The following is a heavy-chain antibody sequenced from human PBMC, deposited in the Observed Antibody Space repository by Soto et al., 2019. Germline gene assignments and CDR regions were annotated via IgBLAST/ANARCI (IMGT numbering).Heavy chain of an antibody. CDR2: IYYTGST. V-gene: IGHV4-59*12. D-gene: IGHD1-26*01. J-gene: IGHJ4*02. CDR3: ARVKRFYRSSGGTYWPDD. Sequence: LSVTCTFTFVSFSIYYWGLIRQAAGVGLEWIGYIYYTGSTNYNPSLKSRVGMSVDTSKNQSSLKMTSVTPADTAVYYCARVKRFYRSSGGTYWPDDWGQGTLVTVSS. CDR1: FVSFSIYY.